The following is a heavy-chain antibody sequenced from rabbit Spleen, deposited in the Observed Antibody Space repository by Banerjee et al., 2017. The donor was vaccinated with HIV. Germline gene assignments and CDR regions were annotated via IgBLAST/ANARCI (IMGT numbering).Heavy chain of an antibody. V-gene: IGHV1S47*01. J-gene: IGHJ4*01. Sequence: QEQLVESGGGLVQPEGSLTLTCKASGFDFSSNAMCWVRQAPGKGPEWIACIANGDGSTYYASWVNGRFTISRSTSLNTVTLQMTSLTAADTATYFCARSYAGYAVDGVATFDLWGPGTLVTVS. CDR2: IANGDGST. CDR1: GFDFSSNA. D-gene: IGHD6-1*01. CDR3: ARSYAGYAVDGVATFDL.